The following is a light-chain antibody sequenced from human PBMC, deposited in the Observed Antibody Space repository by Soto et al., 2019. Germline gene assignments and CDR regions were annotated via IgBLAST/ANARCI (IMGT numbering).Light chain of an antibody. J-gene: IGKJ1*01. V-gene: IGKV3-20*01. Sequence: EIVLTQSPGSLSLSLGERATLSCRASQSVDSAFFAWYQQKPGQPPRLLMYGASRRATGIPDRFSGSGSGTDFTLTITRLEPEDFAVYYCQQYASSLTFGQGTKVEI. CDR3: QQYASSLT. CDR2: GAS. CDR1: QSVDSAF.